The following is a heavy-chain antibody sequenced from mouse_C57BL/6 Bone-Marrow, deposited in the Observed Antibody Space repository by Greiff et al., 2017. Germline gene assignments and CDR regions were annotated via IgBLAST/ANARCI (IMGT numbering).Heavy chain of an antibody. V-gene: IGHV1-80*01. CDR1: GYAFSSYW. CDR3: ASSRGSSPYFDV. D-gene: IGHD1-1*01. CDR2: IYPGDGDT. Sequence: VQLQESGAELVKPGASVKISCKASGYAFSSYWMNWVKQRPGKGLEWIGQIYPGDGDTNYNGKFKGKATLTADKSSSTAYMQLSSLTSEDSAVYFCASSRGSSPYFDVWGTGTTVTGSS. J-gene: IGHJ1*03.